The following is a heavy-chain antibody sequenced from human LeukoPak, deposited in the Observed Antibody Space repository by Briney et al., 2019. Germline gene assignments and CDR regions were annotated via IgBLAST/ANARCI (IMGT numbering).Heavy chain of an antibody. CDR1: GGSFSGYY. D-gene: IGHD2-15*01. V-gene: IGHV4-34*01. CDR3: ARVKWSVVSFDY. CDR2: INHSGST. Sequence: PSETLSLTCAVYGGSFSGYYWSWIRQPPGKGLEWIGEINHSGSTNYSPSLKSRVTISVDTSKNQFSLKLSSVTAADTAVYYCARVKWSVVSFDYWGQGTLVTVSS. J-gene: IGHJ4*02.